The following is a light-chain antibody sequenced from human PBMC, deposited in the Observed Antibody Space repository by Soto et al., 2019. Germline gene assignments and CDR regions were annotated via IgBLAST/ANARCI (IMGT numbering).Light chain of an antibody. CDR2: GAS. CDR1: QSLRSSY. J-gene: IGKJ2*01. Sequence: EVVLTQSPNTLSLSPGERATLSCWASQSLRSSYLAWYQRKPGQAPRLLMFGASSRATGIPDRFNGSGSGTDFILTISRLEPEDVALYYCQQHGTSPYTFGQGTVLEIK. CDR3: QQHGTSPYT. V-gene: IGKV3-20*01.